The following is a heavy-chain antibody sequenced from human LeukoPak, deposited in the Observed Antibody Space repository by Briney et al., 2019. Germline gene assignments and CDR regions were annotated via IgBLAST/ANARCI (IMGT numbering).Heavy chain of an antibody. J-gene: IGHJ5*02. CDR3: ARDPDPHCSGGSCYSYNWFDP. Sequence: GGSLRLSCAVSGFTVSSNHMSWVRQAPGKGLEWVSVIYNDGNTYYTDSVKGRFTISRDNSKNSLYLQMNSLRAEDTAVYYCARDPDPHCSGGSCYSYNWFDPWGQGTLVTVSS. V-gene: IGHV3-53*01. D-gene: IGHD2-15*01. CDR2: IYNDGNT. CDR1: GFTVSSNH.